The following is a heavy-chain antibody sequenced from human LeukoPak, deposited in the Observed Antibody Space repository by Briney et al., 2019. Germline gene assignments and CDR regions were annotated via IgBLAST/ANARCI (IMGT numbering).Heavy chain of an antibody. Sequence: GGSLRLSCAASGLILSSYVMSWVRQAPGKGLEWVSSISSSSYIYYADSVKGRFTISRDNSKNTLYLQMNSLRAEDTAVYYCAKDFQFLWFGESWGQGTLVTVSS. V-gene: IGHV3-23*01. D-gene: IGHD3-10*01. CDR1: GLILSSYV. J-gene: IGHJ5*02. CDR3: AKDFQFLWFGES. CDR2: ISSSSYI.